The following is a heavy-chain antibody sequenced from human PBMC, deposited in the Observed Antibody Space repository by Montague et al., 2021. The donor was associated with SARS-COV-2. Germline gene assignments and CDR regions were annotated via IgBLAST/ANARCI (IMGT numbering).Heavy chain of an antibody. CDR1: GASISSRSYY. CDR2: KYYSGST. CDR3: ARDRGGWLQLEAYFDY. Sequence: SETLSLTCTVSGASISSRSYYWGWIHQPPGKGLEWIGFKYYSGSTYYNPTLKSRVTISVDTSKNQFSLKLNSMTAADTAVYYCARDRGGWLQLEAYFDYWGQGTLVTVSS. D-gene: IGHD5-24*01. V-gene: IGHV4-39*07. J-gene: IGHJ4*02.